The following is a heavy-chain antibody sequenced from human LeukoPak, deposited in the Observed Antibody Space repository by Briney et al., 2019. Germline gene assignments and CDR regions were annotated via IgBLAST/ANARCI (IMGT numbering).Heavy chain of an antibody. CDR2: ISWRSGTT. V-gene: IGHV3-9*01. J-gene: IGHJ3*02. D-gene: IGHD3-22*01. CDR3: AKGVGSGTYDSFDI. CDR1: RFRFDDYA. Sequence: SLRLSCTASRFRFDDYAMHWVRQAAGKGLEWVSGISWRSGTTGYADSVKGRFTISRDNAKNSLYLQMNSLRPEDTALHYCAKGVGSGTYDSFDIWGQGTMVTVSS.